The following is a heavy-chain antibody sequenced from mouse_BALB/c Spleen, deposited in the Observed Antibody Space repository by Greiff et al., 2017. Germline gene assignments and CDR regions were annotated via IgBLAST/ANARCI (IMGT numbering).Heavy chain of an antibody. V-gene: IGHV2-6-7*01. CDR3: ARETARATIYYAMDS. D-gene: IGHD3-2*01. J-gene: IGHJ4*01. CDR2: IWGDGST. CDR1: GFSLTGYG. Sequence: VQLVESGPGLVAPSQSLSITCTVSGFSLTGYGVNWVRQPPGKGLEWLGMIWGDGSTDYNSALKSRLSISKDNSKSQVFLKMNSLQTDDTARYYCARETARATIYYAMDSWGQGNSVTVSS.